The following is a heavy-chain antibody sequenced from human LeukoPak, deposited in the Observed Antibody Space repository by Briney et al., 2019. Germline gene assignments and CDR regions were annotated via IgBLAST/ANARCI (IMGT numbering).Heavy chain of an antibody. V-gene: IGHV3-48*03. D-gene: IGHD1-26*01. J-gene: IGHJ3*02. Sequence: GGSLRLYCAASGFAFSSYEMNWVRQAPGKGLEWISYISSGGSNMYYADSVKGRFTISRDNAKNTLYLQMSSLRADDTAAYYCARGGSPPEALGDTFDIWGQGTMITVSS. CDR1: GFAFSSYE. CDR2: ISSGGSNM. CDR3: ARGGSPPEALGDTFDI.